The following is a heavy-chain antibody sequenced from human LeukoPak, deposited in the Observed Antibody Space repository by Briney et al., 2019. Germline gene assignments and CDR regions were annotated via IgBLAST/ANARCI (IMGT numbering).Heavy chain of an antibody. J-gene: IGHJ6*03. Sequence: GGSLRLSCAASGFTFSSYWMSWVRQAPGKGLEWVANIKQDGSEKYYVDSVKGRFTISRDNAKNSLYLQMNSLRAEDTAVYYCARLRRWLQFRDYYYYMDVWGKGTTVTVSS. V-gene: IGHV3-7*01. D-gene: IGHD5-24*01. CDR1: GFTFSSYW. CDR3: ARLRRWLQFRDYYYYMDV. CDR2: IKQDGSEK.